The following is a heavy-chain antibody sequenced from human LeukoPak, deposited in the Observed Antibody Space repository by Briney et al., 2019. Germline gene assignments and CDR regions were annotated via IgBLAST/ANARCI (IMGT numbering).Heavy chain of an antibody. CDR3: SRESGPFCPFGY. Sequence: SGTLSLTCGVSGGSISGTNWWSWVRPPPGQGLEWIGEISLAGQTNYNPSLNGRVTVSLDKSSNQLSLHPTSVTAADTATYFCSRESGPFCPFGYWGQGTLVIVPS. CDR2: ISLAGQT. V-gene: IGHV4-4*02. D-gene: IGHD1-26*01. J-gene: IGHJ4*02. CDR1: GGSISGTNW.